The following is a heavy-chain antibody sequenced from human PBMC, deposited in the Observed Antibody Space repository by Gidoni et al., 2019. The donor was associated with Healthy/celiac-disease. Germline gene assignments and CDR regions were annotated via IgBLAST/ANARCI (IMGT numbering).Heavy chain of an antibody. J-gene: IGHJ4*02. V-gene: IGHV1-18*01. D-gene: IGHD3-10*01. CDR3: ARGREKPLLLWFGDYFDY. Sequence: QVQLVQSGAEVKKPGASVKVSCKASGYHFTSYGISWVRQAPGQGLEWMGWISAYNGNTNYAQKLQGRVTMTTDTATSTAYMELRSLRSDDTAVYYCARGREKPLLLWFGDYFDYWGQGTLVTVSS. CDR2: ISAYNGNT. CDR1: GYHFTSYG.